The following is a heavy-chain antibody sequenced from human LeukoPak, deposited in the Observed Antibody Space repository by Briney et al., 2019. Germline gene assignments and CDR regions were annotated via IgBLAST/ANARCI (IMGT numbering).Heavy chain of an antibody. D-gene: IGHD3-22*01. CDR3: ARSSGYYLYYFDY. Sequence: SQTLSLTCTVSGGSISSGSYYWSWIRQPAGKGLEWIGRIHTSGSTNYNPSLKSRVTISVDTSKNQFSLKLSSVTAADTAVYYCARSSGYYLYYFDYWGQRTLVTVSS. CDR2: IHTSGST. V-gene: IGHV4-61*02. J-gene: IGHJ4*02. CDR1: GGSISSGSYY.